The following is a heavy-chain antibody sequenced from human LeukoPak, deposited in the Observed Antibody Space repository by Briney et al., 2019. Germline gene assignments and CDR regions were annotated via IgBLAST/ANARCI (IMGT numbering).Heavy chain of an antibody. V-gene: IGHV4-34*01. J-gene: IGHJ6*03. D-gene: IGHD3-9*01. Sequence: PSETLSLTCAVYGGSFSGYYWSWIRQPPGKGLEWIGEINHSGSTNYNPSLKSRVTISVDTSKNQFSLKLSSVTAADTAVYYCVRLVINDYYYYMDVWGKGTTVTVSS. CDR1: GGSFSGYY. CDR3: VRLVINDYYYYMDV. CDR2: INHSGST.